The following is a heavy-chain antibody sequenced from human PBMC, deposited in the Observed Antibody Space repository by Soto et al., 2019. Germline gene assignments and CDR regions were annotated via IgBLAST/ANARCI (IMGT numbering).Heavy chain of an antibody. V-gene: IGHV1-18*01. J-gene: IGHJ3*02. CDR1: GYTFTSYG. Sequence: ASVKVSCKASGYTFTSYGISWVRQAPGQGLEWMGWISAYNGNTNYAQKLQVRVTMTTDTSTSTAYMELRSLRSDAAAVYDCARLAGHLSDDAFDIWGQGTMVTVSS. CDR3: ARLAGHLSDDAFDI. CDR2: ISAYNGNT.